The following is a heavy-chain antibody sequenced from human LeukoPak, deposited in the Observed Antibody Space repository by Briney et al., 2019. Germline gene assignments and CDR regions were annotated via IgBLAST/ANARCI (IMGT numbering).Heavy chain of an antibody. Sequence: GRSLRLSCTASGFTFGDYAMSWVRQAPGKGREWVGFIRSKAYGGTTEYAASVKVTFTISRDDSKSIAYLQMNSLKTEDTAVYYCTRSLYYYDSSGYYAPGYWGQGTLVTVSS. D-gene: IGHD3-22*01. J-gene: IGHJ4*02. V-gene: IGHV3-49*04. CDR3: TRSLYYYDSSGYYAPGY. CDR2: IRSKAYGGTT. CDR1: GFTFGDYA.